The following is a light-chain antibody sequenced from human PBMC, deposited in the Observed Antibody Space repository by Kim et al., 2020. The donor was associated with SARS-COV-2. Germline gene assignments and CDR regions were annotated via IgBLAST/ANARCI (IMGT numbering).Light chain of an antibody. CDR1: STNIEFNY. V-gene: IGLV1-47*01. Sequence: GQRFIISCSGSSTNIEFNYVYWYQQVPGTAPKVLIYRNNERPSGVPDRFSGSKSGTSASLAISGLRSEDEADYYCAAWDDSLSGRVFGGGTQLTVL. CDR2: RNN. J-gene: IGLJ3*02. CDR3: AAWDDSLSGRV.